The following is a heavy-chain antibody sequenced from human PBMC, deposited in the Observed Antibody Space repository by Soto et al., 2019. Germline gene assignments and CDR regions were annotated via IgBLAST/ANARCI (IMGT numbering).Heavy chain of an antibody. CDR1: GGSISSGDYY. CDR3: ARWWSGSRQGFDP. J-gene: IGHJ5*02. V-gene: IGHV4-31*03. CDR2: IYYSGST. D-gene: IGHD3-3*01. Sequence: QVQLQESGPGLVKPSQTLSLTCTVSGGSISSGDYYWSWIRQHPGKGLERIGYIYYSGSTYYTPSLKSRVTISVDTSKDQFALKLSTVTAADKAVYFCARWWSGSRQGFDPWGQGTLGTVCS.